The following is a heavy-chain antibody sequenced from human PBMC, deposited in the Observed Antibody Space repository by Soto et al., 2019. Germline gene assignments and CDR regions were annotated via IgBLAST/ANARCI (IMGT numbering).Heavy chain of an antibody. J-gene: IGHJ6*03. Sequence: GESLKISCKGSGYSFTSYWIGWVRQMPGKGLEWMGIIYPGDSDTRYSPSFQGQVTISADKSISTAYLQWSSLKASDTAMYYCARSGPLDTAMVTGYYYYMDVWGKGTTVTVSS. D-gene: IGHD5-18*01. CDR1: GYSFTSYW. CDR3: ARSGPLDTAMVTGYYYYMDV. V-gene: IGHV5-51*01. CDR2: IYPGDSDT.